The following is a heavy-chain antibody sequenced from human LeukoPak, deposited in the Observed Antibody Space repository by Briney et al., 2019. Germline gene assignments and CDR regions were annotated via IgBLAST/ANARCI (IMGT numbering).Heavy chain of an antibody. CDR1: GFTFSSYG. CDR2: ISYDGSNK. V-gene: IGHV3-30*18. D-gene: IGHD3-22*01. CDR3: AKGYYYDSSGYLWAFDY. Sequence: PGGSLRLSCAASGFTFSSYGMHWVRQAPGKGLEWVAVISYDGSNKYYADSVKGRFTISRDNSKNTLYLQMNSLRAEDTAVYYCAKGYYYDSSGYLWAFDYWGQGTLVTVSS. J-gene: IGHJ4*02.